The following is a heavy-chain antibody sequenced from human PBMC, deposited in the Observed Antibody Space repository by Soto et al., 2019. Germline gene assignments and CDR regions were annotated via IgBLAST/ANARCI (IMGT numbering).Heavy chain of an antibody. CDR1: GFTFSSYA. CDR3: AKESGGYSCGYGYYYYYMDV. Sequence: GGSLRLSCAASGFTFSSYAMSWVRQAPGKGLEWVSAISGSGGSTYYADSVKGRFTISRDNSKNTWYLQMNSLRAEDTAVYYWAKESGGYSCGYGYYYYYMDVWGKGTTVTVSS. J-gene: IGHJ6*03. V-gene: IGHV3-23*01. D-gene: IGHD5-18*01. CDR2: ISGSGGST.